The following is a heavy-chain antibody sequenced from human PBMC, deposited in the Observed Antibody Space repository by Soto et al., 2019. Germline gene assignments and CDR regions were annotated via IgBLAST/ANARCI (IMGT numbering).Heavy chain of an antibody. CDR3: ATLDGKNSFDC. V-gene: IGHV4-30-2*01. J-gene: IGHJ4*02. CDR2: IYRSGGT. Sequence: QLQLQESGSGLVKPSQTLSLTCAVSGDSISSENYYWSWIRQPPGKGLEWIGNIYRSGGTYYNPSLKSCVTMSVVRSMNEFSLKLTSVTAADTAVYYCATLDGKNSFDCWGQGTIVTFSS. D-gene: IGHD2-2*03. CDR1: GDSISSENYY.